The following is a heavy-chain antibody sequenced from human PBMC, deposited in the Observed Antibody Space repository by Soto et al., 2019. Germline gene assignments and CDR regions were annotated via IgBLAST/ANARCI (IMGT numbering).Heavy chain of an antibody. D-gene: IGHD3-22*01. J-gene: IGHJ4*02. CDR2: IKSKTDGGTT. CDR1: GFTFSNAW. V-gene: IGHV3-15*07. Sequence: GGSLRLSCAASGFTFSNAWMNWVRQAPGKGLEWVGRIKSKTDGGTTDYAAPVKGRFTISRDDSKNTLYLQMNSLKTEDTAVYYCTTDPGRDYYDSSGYPYYFDYWGQGTLVTVSS. CDR3: TTDPGRDYYDSSGYPYYFDY.